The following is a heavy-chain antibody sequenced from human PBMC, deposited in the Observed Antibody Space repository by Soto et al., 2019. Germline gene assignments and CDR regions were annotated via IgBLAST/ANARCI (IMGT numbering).Heavy chain of an antibody. V-gene: IGHV5-51*01. CDR1: GYSFTSYW. CDR3: ARPVFRGTYYYYAMDV. D-gene: IGHD3-10*01. CDR2: IYPGDSDT. Sequence: LGESLKISCKGSGYSFTSYWIGWVRQMPGKGLEWMGIIYPGDSDTRYSPSFQGQVTISADKSISTAYLQWSSLKASDTAMYYCARPVFRGTYYYYAMDVWGQGTTVTVSS. J-gene: IGHJ6*02.